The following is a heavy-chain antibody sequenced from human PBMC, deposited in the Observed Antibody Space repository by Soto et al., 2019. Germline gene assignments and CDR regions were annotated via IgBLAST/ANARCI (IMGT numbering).Heavy chain of an antibody. CDR1: GFTVSSNY. Sequence: EVQLVESGGGLIQPGGSLRLSCAASGFTVSSNYMSWVRQAPGKGLEWVSVIYSGGSTYYADSVKGRFTISRDNSKNTRDLQMNSLRAEDTAVYYCATRYFDWLPNYYGMDVWGQGTTVTVSS. CDR2: IYSGGST. V-gene: IGHV3-53*01. CDR3: ATRYFDWLPNYYGMDV. D-gene: IGHD3-9*01. J-gene: IGHJ6*02.